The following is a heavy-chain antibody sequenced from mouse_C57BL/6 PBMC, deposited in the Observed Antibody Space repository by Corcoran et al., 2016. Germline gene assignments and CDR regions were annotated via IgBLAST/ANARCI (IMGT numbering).Heavy chain of an antibody. CDR2: ISYDGRN. V-gene: IGHV3-6*01. Sequence: PCLVKPSQSLSLTCSVTGYSHTSGYYWTWIRQFPGNKLEWMGYISYDGRNNYNPSIKNRISITRDTSKNKVFLKLNSVTTEDTATDYCARGDSSGLRAMDYWGQGTSVTVSS. CDR3: ARGDSSGLRAMDY. CDR1: GYSHTSGYY. D-gene: IGHD3-2*02. J-gene: IGHJ4*01.